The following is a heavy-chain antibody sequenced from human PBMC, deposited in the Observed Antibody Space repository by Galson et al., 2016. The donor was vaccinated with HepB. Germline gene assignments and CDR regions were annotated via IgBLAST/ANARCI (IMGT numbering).Heavy chain of an antibody. V-gene: IGHV3-74*01. Sequence: SXRLSCAASGFAFSSHWMHWVRQDLGKGLVWVSRINSDGTISNYADSVKGRFTISRDNAKNTLYLQMSSLRAEDTAVYSCVRDHSVVPTTAYTWFDPWGRXXLVTVCS. CDR3: VRDHSVVPTTAYTWFDP. J-gene: IGHJ5*02. CDR2: INSDGTIS. D-gene: IGHD4-23*01. CDR1: GFAFSSHW.